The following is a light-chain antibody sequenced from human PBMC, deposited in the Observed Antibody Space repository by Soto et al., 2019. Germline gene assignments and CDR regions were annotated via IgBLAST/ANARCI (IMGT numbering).Light chain of an antibody. CDR3: PQSYSTPFT. CDR2: AAS. J-gene: IGKJ3*01. V-gene: IGKV1-39*01. Sequence: DIQMTQSPSSLSASVGDSVTITCRASQSISNYLNWYQQKPGTAPKLLVYAASSLQSGVPSRFSGSGSGTDFTLTISSLQPADFATYYCPQSYSTPFTFGPGTKVDIK. CDR1: QSISNY.